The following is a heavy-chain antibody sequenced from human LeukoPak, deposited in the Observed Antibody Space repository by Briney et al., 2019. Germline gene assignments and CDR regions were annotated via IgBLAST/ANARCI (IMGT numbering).Heavy chain of an antibody. CDR1: GITFRNYW. Sequence: PGGHLRLSCVASGITFRNYWMSWVRQAPGKRLEWVANINPDGSTENYVPSVKGRFTLSRDNARNSLSLQMNSLRAEDTAVYYCATEPGIGYAFDIWGRGTMVTVSS. D-gene: IGHD2-15*01. J-gene: IGHJ3*02. V-gene: IGHV3-7*01. CDR3: ATEPGIGYAFDI. CDR2: INPDGSTE.